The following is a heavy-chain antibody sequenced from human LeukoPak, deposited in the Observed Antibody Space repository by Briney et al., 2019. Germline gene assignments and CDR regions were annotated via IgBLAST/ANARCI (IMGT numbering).Heavy chain of an antibody. CDR3: ARGQWSTFYFDY. Sequence: PGGSLRLSCAASGFAVSSNYMSWVRQAPGKGLKWVSVIHIGGSSYYADSVKGRFTISRDNSENTVSLQMNSLRADDTAVYYCARGQWSTFYFDYWGQGTLVTVSS. D-gene: IGHD2-15*01. J-gene: IGHJ4*02. CDR1: GFAVSSNY. CDR2: IHIGGSS. V-gene: IGHV3-66*01.